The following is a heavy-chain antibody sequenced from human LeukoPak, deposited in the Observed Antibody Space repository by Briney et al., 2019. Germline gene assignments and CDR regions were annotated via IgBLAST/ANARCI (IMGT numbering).Heavy chain of an antibody. J-gene: IGHJ4*02. CDR2: IYTSGST. V-gene: IGHV4-4*07. Sequence: SETLSLTCTVSGGSISSFYWSWIRQPAGKGLEWIGRIYTSGSTYYNPSLKSRVTISVDTSKNQFSLKLSSVTAADTAVYYCATQLAYYGSGSYYYPLGYWGQGTLVTVSS. CDR1: GGSISSFY. CDR3: ATQLAYYGSGSYYYPLGY. D-gene: IGHD3-10*01.